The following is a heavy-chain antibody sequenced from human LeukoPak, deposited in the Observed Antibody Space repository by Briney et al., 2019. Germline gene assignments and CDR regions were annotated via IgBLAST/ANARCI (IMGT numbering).Heavy chain of an antibody. J-gene: IGHJ4*02. D-gene: IGHD6-13*01. CDR3: AKDRWASWYPQYYFDY. Sequence: GGSLRLSCAASGFTFSHHVMHWVRQAPGKGLECVAVISYDISVKRYADSVKGRFTVSRDNSENTVYLQMNNLRAEDTAVYYCAKDRWASWYPQYYFDYWGQGTLVTVSS. CDR1: GFTFSHHV. CDR2: ISYDISVK. V-gene: IGHV3-30*18.